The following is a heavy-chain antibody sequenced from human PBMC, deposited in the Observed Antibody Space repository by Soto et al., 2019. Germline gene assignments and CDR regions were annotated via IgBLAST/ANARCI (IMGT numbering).Heavy chain of an antibody. CDR3: ARVGIRYYDSSGYYDPGAFDI. CDR1: GGSFSGYY. CDR2: INHSGST. Sequence: SETLSLTCAVYGGSFSGYYWSWIRQPPGKGLEWIGEINHSGSTNYNPSLKSRVTISVDTSKNQFSLKLSSVTAADTAVYYCARVGIRYYDSSGYYDPGAFDIWGQGTMVTVSS. J-gene: IGHJ3*02. D-gene: IGHD3-22*01. V-gene: IGHV4-34*01.